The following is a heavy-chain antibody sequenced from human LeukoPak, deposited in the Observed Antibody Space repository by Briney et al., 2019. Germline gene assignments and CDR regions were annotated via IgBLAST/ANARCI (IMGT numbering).Heavy chain of an antibody. CDR1: GFTFSGYW. CDR3: ARGTSDSRVTPTRY. Sequence: LTGGSLRLSCAASGFTFSGYWMSWVRQAPGKGLEWVANIKQDESEKYYVDSVKGRFTISRDNAKNSLYLQMNSLRAEDTAVYYCARGTSDSRVTPTRYWGQGTLVTVSS. D-gene: IGHD3-22*01. CDR2: IKQDESEK. V-gene: IGHV3-7*01. J-gene: IGHJ4*02.